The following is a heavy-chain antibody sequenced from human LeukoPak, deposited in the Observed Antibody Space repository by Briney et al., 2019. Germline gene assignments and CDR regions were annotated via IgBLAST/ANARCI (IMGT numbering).Heavy chain of an antibody. V-gene: IGHV4-61*01. D-gene: IGHD3-22*01. J-gene: IGHJ4*02. CDR2: IYYSGST. CDR3: ARAYDSSGYYYY. Sequence: SETLSLTCAVSSNSFSSISYSWSWIRQPPGKALEWIGYIYYSGSTYSNPSFKSRVTISVDTSKNQFSLKLSSVTAADTAVYYCARAYDSSGYYYYWGQGTLVTVSS. CDR1: SNSFSSISYS.